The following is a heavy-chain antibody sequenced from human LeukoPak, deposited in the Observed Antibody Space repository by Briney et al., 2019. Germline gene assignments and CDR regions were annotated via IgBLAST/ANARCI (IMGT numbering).Heavy chain of an antibody. CDR2: ISGSGGST. J-gene: IGHJ4*02. Sequence: GGSLRLSCAATGFTFSSCAMSWVRQAPGKGLEWVSTISGSGGSTYYADSVKGRFTISRDNSKNTLYLQMNSLRAEDTAVYYCAKDKGLWFGDLLTFDHWGQGTLVTVSS. CDR1: GFTFSSCA. CDR3: AKDKGLWFGDLLTFDH. V-gene: IGHV3-23*01. D-gene: IGHD3-10*01.